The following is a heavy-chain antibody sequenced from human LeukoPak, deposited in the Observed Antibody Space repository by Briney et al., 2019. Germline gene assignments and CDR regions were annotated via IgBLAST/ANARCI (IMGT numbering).Heavy chain of an antibody. Sequence: KPSETLSLTCTVSRGSISSYCWSWIRQPAAKGLEWVGYIHYSGRTDYNPSLKSRVTMSVDTSKTQFSLNLSSVTAADTAVYYCARHRGLDGDFYFDFWGPGTLVTVSS. CDR1: RGSISSYC. V-gene: IGHV4-59*08. J-gene: IGHJ4*02. CDR2: IHYSGRT. CDR3: ARHRGLDGDFYFDF. D-gene: IGHD4-17*01.